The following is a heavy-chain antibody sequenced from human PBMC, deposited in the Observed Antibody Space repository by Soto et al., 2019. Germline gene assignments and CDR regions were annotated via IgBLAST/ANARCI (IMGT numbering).Heavy chain of an antibody. J-gene: IGHJ5*02. V-gene: IGHV2-70*11. Sequence: SGPTLVNPTQTLTLTCTFSGFSLSTSGMCVSWIRQPPGKALEWLARIDWDDDKYYSTSLKTRLTISKDTSKNQVVLTMTNMDPVDTATYYCARSSAVSGSYRYWFDPWGQGTLVTVSS. CDR2: IDWDDDK. CDR3: ARSSAVSGSYRYWFDP. D-gene: IGHD1-26*01. CDR1: GFSLSTSGMC.